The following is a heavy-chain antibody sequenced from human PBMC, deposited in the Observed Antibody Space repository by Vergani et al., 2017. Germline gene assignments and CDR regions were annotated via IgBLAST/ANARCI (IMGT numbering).Heavy chain of an antibody. V-gene: IGHV3-33*01. J-gene: IGHJ4*02. Sequence: QVQLVESGGGVVQPGRSLRLSCTASGYIFSNYGIHWVRQAPGQGLEWVAVIWSDGSNKYYADSVKGRFTISRDNSKNTLYLQMNSLRAEDTAVYYCARDMGGWYGSYYFDYWGQGTLVTVSS. CDR3: ARDMGGWYGSYYFDY. CDR2: IWSDGSNK. CDR1: GYIFSNYG. D-gene: IGHD6-19*01.